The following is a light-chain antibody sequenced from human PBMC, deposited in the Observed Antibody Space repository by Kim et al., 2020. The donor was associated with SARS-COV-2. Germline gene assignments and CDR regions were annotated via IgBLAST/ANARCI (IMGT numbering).Light chain of an antibody. CDR3: QQTYNTPLT. CDR2: AAS. Sequence: DIQMTQSPSSLSASVGDRVTITCRASQTISSYVNWYQQKPGRAPNLLIYAASSLQSGVPSRFSGSGSGTDFTLTISSLQPEDFAIYYCQQTYNTPLTFGGGTKVEIK. V-gene: IGKV1-39*01. CDR1: QTISSY. J-gene: IGKJ4*01.